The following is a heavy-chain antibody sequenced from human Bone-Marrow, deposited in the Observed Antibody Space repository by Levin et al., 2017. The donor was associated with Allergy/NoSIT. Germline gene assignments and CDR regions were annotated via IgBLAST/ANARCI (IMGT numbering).Heavy chain of an antibody. CDR2: ISHDGGDT. V-gene: IGHV3-11*05. CDR1: GSNFNKYF. D-gene: IGHD2-15*01. Sequence: PGGSLRLSCAASGSNFNKYFMTWIRQPPGKGLEWVSYISHDGGDTQYADSVKGRFTISRDNAKNSVYLQMDSLRAEDAAVYYCARDGRCSGGSCYSGNYYYGMDVWGQGTTVTVSS. CDR3: ARDGRCSGGSCYSGNYYYGMDV. J-gene: IGHJ6*02.